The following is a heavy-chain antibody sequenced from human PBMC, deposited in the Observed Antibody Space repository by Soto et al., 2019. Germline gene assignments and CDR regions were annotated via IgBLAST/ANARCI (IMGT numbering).Heavy chain of an antibody. CDR1: GFTFMNHA. CDR3: AGRGPSEWGAFDI. CDR2: ISGSGDRT. V-gene: IGHV3-23*01. D-gene: IGHD3-3*01. Sequence: EAQLLESGGGLVQPGGTQRLSCVASGFTFMNHAMAWVRQGPGKGLEWVSCISGSGDRTFDANSVKGRFTISRDNSKNTLYLQMNSLRDDDTAVYYCAGRGPSEWGAFDIWGQGTKVTVSS. J-gene: IGHJ3*02.